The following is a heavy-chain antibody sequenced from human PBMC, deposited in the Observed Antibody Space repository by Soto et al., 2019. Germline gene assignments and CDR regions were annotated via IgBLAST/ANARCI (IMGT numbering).Heavy chain of an antibody. V-gene: IGHV1-69*13. CDR3: ARLSYYFDSQGRYYGMDV. J-gene: IGHJ6*02. CDR1: GGTFSSYA. Sequence: ASVKVSCKASGGTFSSYAISWVRQAPGQGLEWMGGIIPIFGTANYAQKFQGRVTITADESTSTAYMELSSLRSEDTAVYYCARLSYYFDSQGRYYGMDVWGQGTTVTVSS. D-gene: IGHD3-9*01. CDR2: IIPIFGTA.